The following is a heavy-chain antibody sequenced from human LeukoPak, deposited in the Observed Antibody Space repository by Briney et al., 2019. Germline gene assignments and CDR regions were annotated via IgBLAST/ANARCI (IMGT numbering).Heavy chain of an antibody. CDR3: AKGLYYYDSSGYPPDY. CDR1: GFTFSSYD. V-gene: IGHV3-30*18. CDR2: ISYDGSNK. Sequence: GGSLRLSCAASGFTFSSYDMHWVRQAPGKGLEWVAVISYDGSNKYYADSVKGRFTISRDNSKNTLHLQTNSLRAEDTAVYYCAKGLYYYDSSGYPPDYWGQGTLVTVSS. D-gene: IGHD3-22*01. J-gene: IGHJ4*02.